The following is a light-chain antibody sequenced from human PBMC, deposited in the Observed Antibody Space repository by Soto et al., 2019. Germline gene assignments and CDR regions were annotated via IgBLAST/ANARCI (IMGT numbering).Light chain of an antibody. CDR3: QHYSNWPPWT. V-gene: IGKV3-15*01. CDR2: GAS. J-gene: IGKJ1*01. CDR1: QSVSSN. Sequence: EIVMTQSPATLSVSPGERATLSCRASQSVSSNLAWYQQKPGQAPRLLIYGASTRATAIPARFSGSGSGTEFTLTISSLQSEDFAVYYCQHYSNWPPWTFGQGTKVEIK.